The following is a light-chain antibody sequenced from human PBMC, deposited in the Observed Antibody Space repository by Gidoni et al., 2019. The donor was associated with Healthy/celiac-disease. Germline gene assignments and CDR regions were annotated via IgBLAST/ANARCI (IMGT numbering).Light chain of an antibody. CDR1: QSISSW. Sequence: DIQMTQSPSTLSASIGDRVTITCRASQSISSWLAWYQQKPGKAPKLLIYDASSLESGVPSRFSGSGSGTEFTLTITSLQPDDFATYYCQQYNSYPLTFGGGTKVEIK. J-gene: IGKJ4*01. V-gene: IGKV1-5*01. CDR3: QQYNSYPLT. CDR2: DAS.